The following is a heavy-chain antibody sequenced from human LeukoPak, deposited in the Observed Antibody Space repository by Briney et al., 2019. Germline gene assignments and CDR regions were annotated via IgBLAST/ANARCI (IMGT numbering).Heavy chain of an antibody. V-gene: IGHV4-59*08. J-gene: IGHJ4*02. CDR3: ARRGGHGGSFDY. CDR2: IYYSGST. CDR1: GGSISSYY. Sequence: SETLSLTCTVSGGSISSYYWSWIRQPPGKGLEWIGYIYYSGSTNYNPSLKSRVTISVDTSKDQFSLKLSSVTAADTAVYYCARRGGHGGSFDYWGQGTLVTVSS. D-gene: IGHD4-23*01.